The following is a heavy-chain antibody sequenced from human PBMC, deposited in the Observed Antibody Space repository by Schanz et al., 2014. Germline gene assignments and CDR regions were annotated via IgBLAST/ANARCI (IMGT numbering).Heavy chain of an antibody. D-gene: IGHD1-1*01. V-gene: IGHV3-23*05. CDR2: IYASGAT. CDR3: ARGTDWNLHY. CDR1: GFTFSSYA. J-gene: IGHJ4*02. Sequence: EGPLLESGGGLIQPGGSLRLSCAASGFTFSSYAMSWVRQAPGKGLEWVSTIYASGATYYADSVKGRFTVSRDSGQNSLYLQMNSLRAGDTAVYYCARGTDWNLHYWGQGALVTVSS.